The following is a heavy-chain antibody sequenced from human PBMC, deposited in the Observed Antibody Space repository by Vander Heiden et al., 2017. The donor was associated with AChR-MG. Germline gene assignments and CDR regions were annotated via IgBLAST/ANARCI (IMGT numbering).Heavy chain of an antibody. Sequence: QVQLVQSGAEVKKPGSSVKVSCKASGGTFSSYAISWVRQAPGQGLEWMGGIIPIFGTANYAQKFQGRVTITADESTSTAYMELSSLRSEDTAVYYCASKAIAAAGTNYYYYYGMDVWGQGTTVTVSS. V-gene: IGHV1-69*01. CDR3: ASKAIAAAGTNYYYYYGMDV. CDR1: GGTFSSYA. CDR2: IIPIFGTA. D-gene: IGHD6-13*01. J-gene: IGHJ6*02.